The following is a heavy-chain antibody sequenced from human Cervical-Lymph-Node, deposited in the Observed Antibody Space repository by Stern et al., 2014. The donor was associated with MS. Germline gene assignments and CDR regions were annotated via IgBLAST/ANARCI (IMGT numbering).Heavy chain of an antibody. CDR2: IYPGDSDI. Sequence: EVQLVESGAEATKPGESLKISCKASGYTFTSHWIGWVRQMPGKGLEWMGVIYPGDSDIRYSPSFYGQVTISVDKSISVAYLQWSSLQASDTAMYYCARLPRIVGARGHFDYWGQGTLVTVSS. V-gene: IGHV5-51*03. CDR3: ARLPRIVGARGHFDY. CDR1: GYTFTSHW. J-gene: IGHJ4*02. D-gene: IGHD1-26*01.